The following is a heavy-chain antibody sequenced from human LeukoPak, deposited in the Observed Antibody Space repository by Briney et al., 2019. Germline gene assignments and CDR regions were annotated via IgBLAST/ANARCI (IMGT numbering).Heavy chain of an antibody. CDR1: GFTFSSDA. D-gene: IGHD3-10*01. J-gene: IGHJ4*02. V-gene: IGHV3-23*01. CDR3: ATQLLWFGETVEEGY. Sequence: GGSLRLSCAASGFTFSSDAISWVRQAPGKGLVWVSTVSSSGSSTYYADSVKGRFTVSRDNSKNTLYLQMNSLGVEDTAVYYCATQLLWFGETVEEGYWGQGTLVTVSS. CDR2: VSSSGSST.